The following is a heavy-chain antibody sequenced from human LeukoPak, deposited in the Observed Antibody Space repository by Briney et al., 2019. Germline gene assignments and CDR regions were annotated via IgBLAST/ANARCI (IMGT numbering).Heavy chain of an antibody. D-gene: IGHD6-19*01. V-gene: IGHV3-48*03. CDR2: ISSSDSII. CDR3: AREQQWLDSNYGMDV. CDR1: GFTFSSYE. J-gene: IGHJ6*02. Sequence: GGSLRLSCAASGFTFSSYEMNWVRQAPGKGLEWVSYISSSDSIIYYADSVKGRFTISRDNAKNSLYLQMNSLRAEDTAVYYCAREQQWLDSNYGMDVWGQGTTVTVSS.